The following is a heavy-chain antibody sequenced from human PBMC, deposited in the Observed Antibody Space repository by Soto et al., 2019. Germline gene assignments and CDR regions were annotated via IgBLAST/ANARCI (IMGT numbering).Heavy chain of an antibody. D-gene: IGHD3-3*01. Sequence: SETLSLTFTVSGGSISSSSYYWGWIRQPPGKGLEWIGSIYYSGSTYYNPSLKSRVTISVDTSKNQFSLKLSSVTAADTAVYYCARLSTGYDFWSAPKRVMDDGMDVWGQGTTVTVSS. J-gene: IGHJ6*02. CDR3: ARLSTGYDFWSAPKRVMDDGMDV. V-gene: IGHV4-39*01. CDR2: IYYSGST. CDR1: GGSISSSSYY.